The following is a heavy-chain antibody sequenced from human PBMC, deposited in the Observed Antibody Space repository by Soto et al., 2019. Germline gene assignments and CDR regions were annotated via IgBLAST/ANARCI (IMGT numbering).Heavy chain of an antibody. CDR3: ARLRGEWELRPDLGYFDY. Sequence: QLQLQESGPGLVKPSETLSLTCTVSGGSISSSSYCWGGIRQPPGKGLEWIGSFYYSGSTYYNPSLKSRVTFSLDTSKNQFSLKLAPGTAAARAVYYCARLRGEWELRPDLGYFDYWGQGNRVTVSS. D-gene: IGHD1-26*01. J-gene: IGHJ4*02. CDR1: GGSISSSSYC. V-gene: IGHV4-39*01. CDR2: FYYSGST.